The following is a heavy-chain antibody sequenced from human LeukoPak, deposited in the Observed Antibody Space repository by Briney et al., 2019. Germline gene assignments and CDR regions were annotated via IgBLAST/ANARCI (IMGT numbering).Heavy chain of an antibody. CDR2: INPNSGGT. CDR3: ARGLLWFGEFQNWFDP. V-gene: IGHV1-2*02. Sequence: GASVKVSCKASGYTFTGYYMHWVRQAPGQGLEWMGWINPNSGGTNYAQKFQGRVTMTRDTSISTAYMELSRLRSDDTAVYYCARGLLWFGEFQNWFDPWGQGTLVTVSS. J-gene: IGHJ5*02. D-gene: IGHD3-10*01. CDR1: GYTFTGYY.